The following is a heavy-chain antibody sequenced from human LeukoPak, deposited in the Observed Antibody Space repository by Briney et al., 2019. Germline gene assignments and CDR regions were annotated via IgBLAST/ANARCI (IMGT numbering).Heavy chain of an antibody. CDR1: GFTFSSSA. CDR2: ISNNGGYT. J-gene: IGHJ4*02. CDR3: AKQLGYCSDGSCYFPY. V-gene: IGHV3-23*01. Sequence: GGSLRLSCAASGFTFSSSAMSWVRQAPGKGLEWVSAISNNGGYTYYANSVQGRFTISRDNSKSTLCLQMDSLRAEDTAVYYCAKQLGYCSDGSCYFPYWGQGTLVTVSS. D-gene: IGHD2-15*01.